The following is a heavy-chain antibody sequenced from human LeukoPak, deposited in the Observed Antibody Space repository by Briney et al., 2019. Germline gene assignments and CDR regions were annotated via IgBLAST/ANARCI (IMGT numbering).Heavy chain of an antibody. CDR3: ARELHYCSGGSCYPDWFDP. J-gene: IGHJ5*02. CDR1: GGSISSGGYY. D-gene: IGHD2-15*01. CDR2: IYYSGST. Sequence: SQTLFLTCTVSGGSISSGGYYWSWIRQHPGKGLEWIGYIYYSGSTYYNPSLKSRVTISVDTSKNQFSLKLSSVTAADTAVYYCARELHYCSGGSCYPDWFDPWGQGTLVTVSS. V-gene: IGHV4-31*03.